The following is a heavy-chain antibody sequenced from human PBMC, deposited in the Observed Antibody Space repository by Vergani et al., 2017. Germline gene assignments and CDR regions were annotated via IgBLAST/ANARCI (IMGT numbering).Heavy chain of an antibody. CDR1: GFTFSSYW. J-gene: IGHJ4*02. Sequence: VQLVESGGGVVQPGRSLRLSCAASGFTFSSYWMSWVRQAPGKGLEWVANIKQDGSEKYYVDSVKGRFTISRDNAKNSLYLQMNSLRAEDTAVYYCARDHQLGDSSSWYGVDYWGQGTLVTVSS. CDR3: ARDHQLGDSSSWYGVDY. V-gene: IGHV3-7*01. D-gene: IGHD6-13*01. CDR2: IKQDGSEK.